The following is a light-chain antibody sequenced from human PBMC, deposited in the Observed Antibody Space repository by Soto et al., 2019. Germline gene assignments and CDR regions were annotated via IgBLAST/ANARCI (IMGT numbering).Light chain of an antibody. CDR3: CSYSGSSTLL. V-gene: IGLV2-23*02. J-gene: IGLJ2*01. CDR2: EVS. Sequence: QSALTQPASVSGSPGQSIAISCTGTSSDVGTYNLVSWYQQSPGKAPKLIIYEVSERPSGVSNRFSGSKSGNTASLTISGLQAEDEADYYCCSYSGSSTLLFGGGTKLTVL. CDR1: SSDVGTYNL.